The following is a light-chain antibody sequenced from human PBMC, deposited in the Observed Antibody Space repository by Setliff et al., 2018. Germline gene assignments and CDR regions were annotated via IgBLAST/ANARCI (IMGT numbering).Light chain of an antibody. CDR1: SSDVGGYNY. CDR2: EVS. V-gene: IGLV2-14*01. Sequence: QSVLTQPASVSGSPGQSITISCTGTSSDVGGYNYVSWYQQHPGKAPKLMIYEVSNRPSGVSNRFSGSKSGNTASLTISGLQAEDEADYYCTSYTASFTYVFGTWTKVTVL. J-gene: IGLJ1*01. CDR3: TSYTASFTYV.